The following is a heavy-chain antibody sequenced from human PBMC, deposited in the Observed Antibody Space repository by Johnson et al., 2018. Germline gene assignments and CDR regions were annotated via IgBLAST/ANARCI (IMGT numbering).Heavy chain of an antibody. CDR3: ARSTIMTTTFDS. D-gene: IGHD1-1*01. CDR2: IIPLFGTT. J-gene: IGHJ4*02. V-gene: IGHV1-69*14. Sequence: QVQLVQSGAEVKTPGSSLKVSCMASGDIFSSLALNWVRQAPGQGLEWMGGIIPLFGTTNSAQNFQGRVTFIADKSSGTAYMELSSLRSEDTAVYYCARSTIMTTTFDSGGLGTQVIVSS. CDR1: GDIFSSLA.